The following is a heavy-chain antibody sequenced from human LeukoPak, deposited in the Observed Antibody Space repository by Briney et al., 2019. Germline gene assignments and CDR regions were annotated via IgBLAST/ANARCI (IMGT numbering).Heavy chain of an antibody. CDR1: GFTFSSYA. D-gene: IGHD6-19*01. V-gene: IGHV3-23*01. Sequence: HPGGSLRLSCAASGFTFSSYAMYWVRQAPGKGLEWVSSISDSGATTYYTDSVKGRFTISKDNSKNTLYLQMNSLSAGDTAVYYCAKAFSSGRGYWGQGTLVSVSS. J-gene: IGHJ4*02. CDR2: ISDSGATT. CDR3: AKAFSSGRGY.